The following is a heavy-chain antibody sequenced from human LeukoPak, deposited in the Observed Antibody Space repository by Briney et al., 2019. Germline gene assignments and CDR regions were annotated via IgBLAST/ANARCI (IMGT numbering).Heavy chain of an antibody. CDR3: ARDGGSGWYLELNY. J-gene: IGHJ4*02. D-gene: IGHD6-19*01. CDR1: GYTFTSYG. Sequence: ASVKVSCKASGYTFTSYGISWVRQAPGQGLEWMGWISAYNGNTDYAQKLQGRVTMTTDTSTSTAYMELRSLRSDDTAVYYCARDGGSGWYLELNYWGQGTLVTVSS. V-gene: IGHV1-18*01. CDR2: ISAYNGNT.